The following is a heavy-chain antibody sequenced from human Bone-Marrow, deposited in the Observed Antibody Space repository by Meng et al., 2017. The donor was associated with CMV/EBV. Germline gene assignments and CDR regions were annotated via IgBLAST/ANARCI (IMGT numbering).Heavy chain of an antibody. CDR1: GFTFSSYG. V-gene: IGHV3-33*01. J-gene: IGHJ3*02. D-gene: IGHD2-2*03. CDR3: ARMGDLDIVVVPAAIDDAFDI. CDR2: IWYDGSNK. Sequence: GESLKISCAASGFTFSSYGMHWVRQAPGKGLEWVAVIWYDGSNKYYADSVKGRFTISRDNSKNTLYLQMNSLRAEDTAVYYCARMGDLDIVVVPAAIDDAFDIWGQGTMVPVSS.